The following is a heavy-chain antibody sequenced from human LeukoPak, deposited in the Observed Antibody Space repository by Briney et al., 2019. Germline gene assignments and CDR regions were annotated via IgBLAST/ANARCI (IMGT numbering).Heavy chain of an antibody. CDR2: ISSGSGTI. CDR1: GFTLSSYI. CDR3: AREPPSGWKYFAY. Sequence: GGSPRLSCAASGFTLSSYIMNWVRQGPREGPEWVSYISSGSGTIYYADSVKGRFTISRANAKNSLYLQMNTLRAEDTAVYYGAREPPSGWKYFAYWGQGTLVTAPS. J-gene: IGHJ4*02. V-gene: IGHV3-48*01. D-gene: IGHD6-25*01.